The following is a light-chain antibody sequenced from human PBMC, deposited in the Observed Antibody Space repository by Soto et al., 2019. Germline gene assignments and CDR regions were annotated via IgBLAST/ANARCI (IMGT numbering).Light chain of an antibody. Sequence: QSALTQPPSASGSPGQSVTISCTGTSSDVGGYKYVSWYQQHPGKAPKLMIYEVSKRPSGVPDRFSGSKSDNTASLTVSGLQAEDEADYYCSSYAGSNNFVFRTGTKLTVL. CDR1: SSDVGGYKY. J-gene: IGLJ1*01. CDR3: SSYAGSNNFV. CDR2: EVS. V-gene: IGLV2-8*01.